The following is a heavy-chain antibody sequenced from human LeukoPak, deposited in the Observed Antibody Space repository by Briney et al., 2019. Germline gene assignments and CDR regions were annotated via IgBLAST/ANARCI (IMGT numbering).Heavy chain of an antibody. V-gene: IGHV4-4*02. CDR3: AGLVGRYSSGLYYYYDY. Sequence: SGTLSLTCTVSGDSINSLDLWSWVRQPPGQGLEWIGEMYLSGTTHSNPSVKSRVTISIDKSKNQFFLNLSSVTAADTAVYYCAGLVGRYSSGLYYYYDYWGQGTLVTVSS. D-gene: IGHD3-22*01. CDR1: GDSINSLDL. CDR2: MYLSGTT. J-gene: IGHJ4*02.